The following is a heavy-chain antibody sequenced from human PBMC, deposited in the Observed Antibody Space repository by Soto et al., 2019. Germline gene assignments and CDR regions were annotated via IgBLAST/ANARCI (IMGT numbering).Heavy chain of an antibody. CDR1: GYSFTSYW. Sequence: GESLKISCKGSGYSFTSYWIGWVRQMPGKGLEWMGIIYPGDSDTRYSPSFQGQVTISADKSSSTAYLQWSSLKASDTAMYYCARSGEDYYDSSGYPNWFDPWGQGTLVTVSS. CDR2: IYPGDSDT. J-gene: IGHJ5*02. CDR3: ARSGEDYYDSSGYPNWFDP. V-gene: IGHV5-51*01. D-gene: IGHD3-22*01.